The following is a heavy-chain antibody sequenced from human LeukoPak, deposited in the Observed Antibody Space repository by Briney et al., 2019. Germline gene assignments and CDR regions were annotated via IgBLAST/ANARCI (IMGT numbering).Heavy chain of an antibody. Sequence: PGGPLRLSSAASAFTFSSYWMTWAPQAPGDGLESVTPMDRDGSEKYYVESMKGRITISRDTAKNSLYLQMNSLRAEDTAVYYCARDYYSYSRGSWAFDIWGQGTMVTVSS. CDR2: MDRDGSEK. D-gene: IGHD3-22*01. CDR1: AFTFSSYW. CDR3: ARDYYSYSRGSWAFDI. V-gene: IGHV3-7*03. J-gene: IGHJ3*02.